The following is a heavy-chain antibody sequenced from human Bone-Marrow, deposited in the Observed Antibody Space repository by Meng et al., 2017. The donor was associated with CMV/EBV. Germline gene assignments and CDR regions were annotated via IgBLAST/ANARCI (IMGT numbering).Heavy chain of an antibody. D-gene: IGHD1-1*01. CDR3: ARGKLEPDAFDI. Sequence: SETLSLTCTVSGGSISSDSHYWGWIRQPPGKGLEWIGTIYYSGSTYYNPSLKSRVTISVDTSKNQFSLKLSSVTAADTAVYYCARGKLEPDAFDIWGQGTMVTVSS. J-gene: IGHJ3*02. V-gene: IGHV4-39*07. CDR1: GGSISSDSHY. CDR2: IYYSGST.